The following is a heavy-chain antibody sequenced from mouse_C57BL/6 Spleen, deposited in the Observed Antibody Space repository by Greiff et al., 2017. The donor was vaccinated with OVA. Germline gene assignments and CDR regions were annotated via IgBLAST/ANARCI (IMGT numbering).Heavy chain of an antibody. CDR2: INPNNGGT. V-gene: IGHV1-18*01. CDR3: ARWGTFRYFDV. J-gene: IGHJ1*03. D-gene: IGHD3-3*01. CDR1: GYTFTDYN. Sequence: EVQLVESGPELVKPGASVKIPCKASGYTFTDYNMDWVKQSPGKSLEWIGDINPNNGGTIYNQKFKGKATLTVDKSSSTAYMELRSLTSEDTAVYYCARWGTFRYFDVWGTGTTVTVSS.